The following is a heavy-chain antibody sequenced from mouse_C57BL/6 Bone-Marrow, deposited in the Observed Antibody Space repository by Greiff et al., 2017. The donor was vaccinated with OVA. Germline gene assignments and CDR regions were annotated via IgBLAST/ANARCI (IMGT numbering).Heavy chain of an antibody. CDR2: ISSGGDYT. CDR1: GFTFSSYA. CDR3: TRGYYSNYYWYFDV. J-gene: IGHJ1*03. V-gene: IGHV5-9-1*02. D-gene: IGHD2-5*01. Sequence: EVQVVESGEGLVKPGGSLKLSCAASGFTFSSYAMSWVRQTPEKRLEWVAYISSGGDYTNYADTVKGRFTISRDNARNTLYLQMSSLKSEDTAMYYGTRGYYSNYYWYFDVWGTGTTVTVSS.